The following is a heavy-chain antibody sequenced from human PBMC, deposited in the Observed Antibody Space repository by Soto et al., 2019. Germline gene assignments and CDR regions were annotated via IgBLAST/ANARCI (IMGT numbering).Heavy chain of an antibody. V-gene: IGHV3-7*03. J-gene: IGHJ4*02. CDR3: AGWGGHDYNY. CDR1: GFPFSTYW. Sequence: EVQLLGSGGGLVQPGGPLRLSCVGSGFPFSTYWMNWVRQAPGKGLEWVANINPDGNVGTYVDSVRGRFTTSRDNAKNSLYLQMNSLRADDTAVYFCAGWGGHDYNYWGQGIMVTVSS. CDR2: INPDGNVG. D-gene: IGHD4-4*01.